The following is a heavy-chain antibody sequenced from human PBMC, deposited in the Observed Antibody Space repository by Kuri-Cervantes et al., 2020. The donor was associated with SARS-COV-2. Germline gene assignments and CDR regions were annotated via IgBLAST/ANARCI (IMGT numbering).Heavy chain of an antibody. J-gene: IGHJ4*02. CDR2: IKQDGSEK. V-gene: IGHV3-7*05. CDR3: ARDYYDSSGYSSFDY. D-gene: IGHD3-22*01. CDR1: GSTFSSYW. Sequence: GESLKISCAASGSTFSSYWMSWVRQAPGKGLEWVANIKQDGSEKYYVDSVKGRFTISRDNAKNSLYLQMNSLRAEDTAVYYCARDYYDSSGYSSFDYWGQGTLVTVSS.